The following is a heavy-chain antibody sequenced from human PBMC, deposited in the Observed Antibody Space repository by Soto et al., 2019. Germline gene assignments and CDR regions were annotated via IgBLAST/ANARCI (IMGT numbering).Heavy chain of an antibody. Sequence: QVQLVQSGAEEKKPGASVKVSCKASGYTFTSYAMHWVRQAPGQRLEWMGWINDGNGNTKYSQKYQGRVTITRNTSASTWYMEMGSMRSEETDGYYCSIWTGSGMYVWGQGTTVTGSS. CDR2: INDGNGNT. V-gene: IGHV1-3*05. J-gene: IGHJ6*02. D-gene: IGHD3-10*01. CDR3: SIWTGSGMYV. CDR1: GYTFTSYA.